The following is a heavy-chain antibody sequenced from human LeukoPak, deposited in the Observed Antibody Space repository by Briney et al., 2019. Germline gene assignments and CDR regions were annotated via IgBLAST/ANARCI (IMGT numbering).Heavy chain of an antibody. D-gene: IGHD6-19*01. CDR3: ARATGSSGWSHFDY. CDR1: GGSISSGSYY. V-gene: IGHV4-61*02. J-gene: IGHJ4*02. Sequence: SETLSLTCTVSGGSISSGSYYRSWIRQPAGKGLEWIGRLYTSGSTNYNPSLKSRVTISADTSKNQFSLKLSSVTAADTAVYYCARATGSSGWSHFDYWGQGTLVTVSS. CDR2: LYTSGST.